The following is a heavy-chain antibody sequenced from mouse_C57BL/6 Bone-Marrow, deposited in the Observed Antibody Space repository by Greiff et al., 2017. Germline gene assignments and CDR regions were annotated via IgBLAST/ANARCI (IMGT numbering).Heavy chain of an antibody. D-gene: IGHD2-3*01. CDR3: ARRGSYDGYYRGY. J-gene: IGHJ2*01. CDR2: IGSGGSYT. Sequence: EVKLMESGGDLVKPGGSLKLSCAASGFTFSSYGMSWVRQTPDKRLEWVATIGSGGSYTYYPDSVKGRFTISRDNAKDTLYLQMSSLKSEDTAMYYWARRGSYDGYYRGYWGQGTTLTVSS. CDR1: GFTFSSYG. V-gene: IGHV5-6*02.